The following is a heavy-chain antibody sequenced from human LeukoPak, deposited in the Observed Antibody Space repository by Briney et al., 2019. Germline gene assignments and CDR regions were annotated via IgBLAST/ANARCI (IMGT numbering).Heavy chain of an antibody. V-gene: IGHV1-69*05. D-gene: IGHD2-2*01. CDR3: ASGPAAMRYYCYYYYMDV. Sequence: SSVKVSCKASGGTFSSYAISWVRQAPGQGLEWMGGIIPIFGTANYAQKFQGRVTITTDESTSTAYMELSSLRSEDTAVYYCASGPAAMRYYCYYYYMDVWGKGTTVTVSS. CDR1: GGTFSSYA. CDR2: IIPIFGTA. J-gene: IGHJ6*03.